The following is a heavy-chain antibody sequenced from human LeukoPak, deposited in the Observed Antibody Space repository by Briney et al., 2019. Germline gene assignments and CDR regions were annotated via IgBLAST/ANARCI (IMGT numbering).Heavy chain of an antibody. D-gene: IGHD3-3*01. CDR2: IYTSGST. CDR1: GGSISSYY. CDR3: ARDTGGVTYYDFWSGYYRSYYFDH. Sequence: SSETLSLTCTVSGGSISSYYWSWIRQPAGKGLEWIGRIYTSGSTNYNPSLKSRVTMSVDTSKNQFSLKLSSVTAADTAVYYCARDTGGVTYYDFWSGYYRSYYFDHWGQGTLVTVSS. J-gene: IGHJ4*02. V-gene: IGHV4-4*07.